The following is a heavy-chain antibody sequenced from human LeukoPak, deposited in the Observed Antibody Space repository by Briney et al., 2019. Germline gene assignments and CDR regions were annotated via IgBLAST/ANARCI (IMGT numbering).Heavy chain of an antibody. CDR1: GASFSDYY. CDR2: IDHSGTT. V-gene: IGHV4-34*01. Sequence: SETLSLTCAVYGASFSDYYWSWIRQPPGKGLGWIGEIDHSGTTKCTPSLRSRVTVSVDTSKNQLSLDLSSVTAADTAVYYCATSSHLGTYNWFDPWGQGTLVTVSS. J-gene: IGHJ5*02. D-gene: IGHD1-1*01. CDR3: ATSSHLGTYNWFDP.